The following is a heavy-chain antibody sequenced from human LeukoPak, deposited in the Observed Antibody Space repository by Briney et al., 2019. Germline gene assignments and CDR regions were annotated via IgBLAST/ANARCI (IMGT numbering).Heavy chain of an antibody. CDR2: IYYSGST. CDR3: ARAIRYYYDSSGYYYHWYFDL. J-gene: IGHJ2*01. V-gene: IGHV4-59*01. D-gene: IGHD3-22*01. Sequence: SETLSLTCTVSGGSISSYYWSWIRQPPGKGLEWIGYIYYSGSTNYDPSLKSRVTISVDTSKNQFSLKLSSVTAADTAVYYCARAIRYYYDSSGYYYHWYFDLWGRGTLVTVSS. CDR1: GGSISSYY.